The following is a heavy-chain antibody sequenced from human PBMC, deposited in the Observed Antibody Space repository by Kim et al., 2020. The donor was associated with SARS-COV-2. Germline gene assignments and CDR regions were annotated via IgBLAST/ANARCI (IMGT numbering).Heavy chain of an antibody. CDR2: IKQGGSQK. Sequence: GGSLRLSCAASGFTFRSYWMSWVRHTPGKGLEWVTNIKQGGSQKYYVDSVKGRFTISRDNAKNSLYLQMNSLRAEDTAVYYCARDHEGTFDIWGQGTVVTVSS. J-gene: IGHJ3*02. CDR1: GFTFRSYW. V-gene: IGHV3-7*01. D-gene: IGHD3-10*01. CDR3: ARDHEGTFDI.